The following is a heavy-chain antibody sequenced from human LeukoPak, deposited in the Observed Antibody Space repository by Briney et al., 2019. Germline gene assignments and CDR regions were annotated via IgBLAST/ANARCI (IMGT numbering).Heavy chain of an antibody. Sequence: PGGSLRLSCAASGFTFSSYAMYWVRQAPGKGLEWVAVISYDGSNKYYADSVKGRFTISRDNSKNTLYLQMNSLRAEDTAVYYCARAPSRYFDYWGQGTLVTVSS. V-gene: IGHV3-30*04. J-gene: IGHJ4*02. CDR1: GFTFSSYA. CDR2: ISYDGSNK. CDR3: ARAPSRYFDY.